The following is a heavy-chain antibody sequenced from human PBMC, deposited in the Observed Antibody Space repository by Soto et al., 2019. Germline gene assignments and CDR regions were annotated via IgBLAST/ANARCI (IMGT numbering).Heavy chain of an antibody. J-gene: IGHJ6*02. CDR3: ARARGGCTGTSCYHYFYYGLDV. V-gene: IGHV1-69*06. CDR1: GGTFSNYA. D-gene: IGHD1-1*01. CDR2: ILPIFGTA. Sequence: QVQLVQSGAEVKGPGSSVKVSCKASGGTFSNYAINWVRQAPGQGLEWMGGILPIFGTAKYAQTFQGRVTITADRSTSTAYMELSRLRSEDTAVFYCARARGGCTGTSCYHYFYYGLDVWGQGTTVTVSS.